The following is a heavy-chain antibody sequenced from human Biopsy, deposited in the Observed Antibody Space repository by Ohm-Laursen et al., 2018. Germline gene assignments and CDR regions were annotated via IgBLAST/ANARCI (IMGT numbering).Heavy chain of an antibody. J-gene: IGHJ6*02. CDR2: IFYDGSNT. Sequence: SLRLSCAASGFTFGHYAMHWVRQAPGKGLEWVAFIFYDGSNTYYADSVKGRFTISRDNSRDTLYLQMSSLRAEDTAVYYCAKDRYNYTPIGGFSMDVWGQGTPVTVSS. V-gene: IGHV3-30*02. CDR3: AKDRYNYTPIGGFSMDV. D-gene: IGHD5-18*01. CDR1: GFTFGHYA.